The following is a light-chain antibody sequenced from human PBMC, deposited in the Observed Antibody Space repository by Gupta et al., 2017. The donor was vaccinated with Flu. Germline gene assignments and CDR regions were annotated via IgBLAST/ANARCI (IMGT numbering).Light chain of an antibody. CDR2: GNS. CDR3: AAWDDSLTGHYV. V-gene: IGLV1-44*01. CDR1: SSNIGSNA. Sequence: SVRAQPPSASGTPGQRVSISCSGSSSNIGSNAVNWYLQVPGTAPRLLIYGNSQRPSGVPARFSGSKSGTSASLAISGLQAEDEATYYCAAWDDSLTGHYVFGSGTAVTVL. J-gene: IGLJ1*01.